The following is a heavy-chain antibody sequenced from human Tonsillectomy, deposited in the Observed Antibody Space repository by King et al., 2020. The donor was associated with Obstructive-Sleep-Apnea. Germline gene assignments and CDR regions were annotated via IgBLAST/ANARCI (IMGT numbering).Heavy chain of an antibody. CDR3: AKRRGAVSDC. V-gene: IGHV1-8*01. CDR1: GYTFTSYD. Sequence: QQQLVQSGAEVKKPGASVRVSCKASGYTFTSYDISWVRQATGQGLEWMGWVNPNSGNTGYAQKFQGRVTMTRNNSITTAYMELSSLRSDDTGAYYCAKRRGAVSDCWGQGTLVTVSS. J-gene: IGHJ4*02. CDR2: VNPNSGNT. D-gene: IGHD2-21*01.